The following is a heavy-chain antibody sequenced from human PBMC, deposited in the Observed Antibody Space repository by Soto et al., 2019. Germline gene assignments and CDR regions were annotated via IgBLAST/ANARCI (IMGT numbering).Heavy chain of an antibody. CDR2: IYYSGNT. CDR1: GGSISCFY. V-gene: IGHV4-59*01. CDR3: ARGYYDSRGYSNPFDI. Sequence: PSETLCLTCTVSGGSISCFYWSWIRQPPGKGLEWIAYIYYSGNTKYNPSLQSRVTTSVDSSKNQFSLKLSSVTAADTAVYYCARGYYDSRGYSNPFDIWGQGTMVT. D-gene: IGHD3-22*01. J-gene: IGHJ3*02.